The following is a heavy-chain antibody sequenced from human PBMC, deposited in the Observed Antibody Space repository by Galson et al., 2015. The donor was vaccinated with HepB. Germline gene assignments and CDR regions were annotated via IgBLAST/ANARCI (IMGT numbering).Heavy chain of an antibody. CDR2: INPNSGGT. CDR3: ARGGYYYDSSGYSPQDY. D-gene: IGHD3-22*01. Sequence: SVKVSCKASGYTFTGYYMHWVRQAPGQGLEWMGRINPNSGGTNYAQKFQGRVTMTRDTSISTAYMELSRLRSDDTAVYYCARGGYYYDSSGYSPQDYWGQGTLVTVSS. J-gene: IGHJ4*02. CDR1: GYTFTGYY. V-gene: IGHV1-2*06.